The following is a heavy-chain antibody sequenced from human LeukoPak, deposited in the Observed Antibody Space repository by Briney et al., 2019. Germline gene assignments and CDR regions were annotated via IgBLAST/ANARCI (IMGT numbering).Heavy chain of an antibody. V-gene: IGHV1-2*02. J-gene: IGHJ4*02. D-gene: IGHD4-17*01. CDR2: INPNSGGT. CDR1: GYTFTGYY. CDR3: ARAGNYGDYVFYFDY. Sequence: ASVKVSCKASGYTFTGYYMHWVRQAPGQGLEWMGWINPNSGGTNYAQKFQGRVTMTRDTSISTAYMELSRLRSDDTAVYYCARAGNYGDYVFYFDYWGQGTLVTVSS.